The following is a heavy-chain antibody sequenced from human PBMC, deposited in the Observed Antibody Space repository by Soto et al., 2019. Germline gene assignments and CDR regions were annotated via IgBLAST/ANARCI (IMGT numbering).Heavy chain of an antibody. CDR1: GFTFSSYW. V-gene: IGHV3-74*01. CDR3: ARVEDYYDSSGYYGGWAFDI. D-gene: IGHD3-22*01. Sequence: EVQLVESGGGLVQPGGSLRLSCAASGFTFSSYWMHWVRQAPGKGLVWVSRINSDGSSTSYADSVKGRFTISRDNAKNTLYLQMNSLRAEDTAVYYCARVEDYYDSSGYYGGWAFDIWGQGTMVTVSS. CDR2: INSDGSST. J-gene: IGHJ3*02.